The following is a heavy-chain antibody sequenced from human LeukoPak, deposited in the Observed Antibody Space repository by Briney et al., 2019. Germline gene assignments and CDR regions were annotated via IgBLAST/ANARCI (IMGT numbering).Heavy chain of an antibody. CDR1: GFTFSSYW. CDR2: IKQDGSEK. J-gene: IGHJ6*03. V-gene: IGHV3-7*01. Sequence: GGSLRLSCAGSGFTFSSYWMNWVRQAPGKGLEWVANIKQDGSEKYYVDSVKGRFTISRDNAKNSLYLQMNSLRAEDTAVYYCARTGTRGAIRGYYMDVWGKGTTVTISS. D-gene: IGHD3-10*01. CDR3: ARTGTRGAIRGYYMDV.